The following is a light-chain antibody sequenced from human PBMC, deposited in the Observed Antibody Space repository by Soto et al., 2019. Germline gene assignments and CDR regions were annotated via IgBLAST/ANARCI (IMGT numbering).Light chain of an antibody. CDR3: SSYTSSNTLV. Sequence: QSVLTQPASVSGSPGQSITISCTGTSSDVGAYNYVSWYQQHPGKAPKLMIFEVSDRPSGVSNRFSGSKSGNTASLTISGLQAEDEADYYCSSYTSSNTLVFGGGTKVT. J-gene: IGLJ2*01. V-gene: IGLV2-14*01. CDR2: EVS. CDR1: SSDVGAYNY.